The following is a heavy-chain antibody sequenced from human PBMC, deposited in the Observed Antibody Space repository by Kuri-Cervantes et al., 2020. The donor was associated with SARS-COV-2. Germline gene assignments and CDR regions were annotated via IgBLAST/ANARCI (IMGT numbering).Heavy chain of an antibody. Sequence: LSLTCAASGFTFDDYTMHWVRQAPGKGLEWVSLISWDGGSTYYADSVKGRFTISRDNSKNSLYLQMNSLRTEDTALYYCTTLIDYWGQGALVTVSS. CDR2: ISWDGGST. CDR3: TTLIDY. J-gene: IGHJ4*02. V-gene: IGHV3-43*01. D-gene: IGHD1-1*01. CDR1: GFTFDDYT.